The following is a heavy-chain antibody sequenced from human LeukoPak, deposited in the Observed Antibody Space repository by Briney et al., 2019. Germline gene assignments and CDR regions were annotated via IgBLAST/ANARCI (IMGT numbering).Heavy chain of an antibody. CDR1: GGSISSDY. J-gene: IGHJ4*02. CDR2: IYTSGST. Sequence: SETLSLTCTVSGGSISSDYWSWIRQPAGKGLEWIGRIYTSGSTNYNPSLKSRVTISVDTSKNQFSLKLSSVTAADTAVYYCARLLVWFGELKYYYFDYWGQGTLVTVSS. D-gene: IGHD3-10*01. CDR3: ARLLVWFGELKYYYFDY. V-gene: IGHV4-4*07.